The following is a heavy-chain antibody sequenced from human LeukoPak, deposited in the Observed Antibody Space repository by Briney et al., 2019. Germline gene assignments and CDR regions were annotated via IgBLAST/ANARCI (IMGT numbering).Heavy chain of an antibody. CDR3: ATNPNSYYYGSGSYYLNDY. V-gene: IGHV3-48*03. CDR2: ISSSGSTI. CDR1: GFTFSSYE. J-gene: IGHJ4*02. Sequence: PGGSLRLSCAASGFTFSSYEMNWVRQAPGKGLEWVSYISSSGSTIYYADSVKGRFTISRDNAKNSLYLQMNSLRAEDTAVYHCATNPNSYYYGSGSYYLNDYWGQGTLVTVSS. D-gene: IGHD3-10*01.